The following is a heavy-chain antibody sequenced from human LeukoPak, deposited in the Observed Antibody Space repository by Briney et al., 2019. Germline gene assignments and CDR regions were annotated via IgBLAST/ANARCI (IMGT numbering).Heavy chain of an antibody. CDR2: ISSTSAYI. CDR3: ARASRYGDFPDY. Sequence: GGSLRLSCAASGFALNSYSLSWVRQAPGKGLEWVSSISSTSAYIHYADSVKGRFTISRDNAKNSLYLQMNSLRAEDTAVYYCARASRYGDFPDYWGQGTLVTVSS. J-gene: IGHJ4*02. D-gene: IGHD4-17*01. V-gene: IGHV3-21*01. CDR1: GFALNSYS.